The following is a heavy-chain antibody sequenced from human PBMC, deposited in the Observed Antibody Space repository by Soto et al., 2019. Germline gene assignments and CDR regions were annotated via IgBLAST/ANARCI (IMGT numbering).Heavy chain of an antibody. D-gene: IGHD1-1*01. Sequence: QVQLVESGGGVVQPGRSLRLSCAVSGFTFSSYAMQWVRQAPGKGLEWVAIIWYDGSNKYYADSVKGRFTISRDNSKSTLYLQMNSLRAEDTEVYYCARAFLRGSAATIDYWGQGSLVTVSS. CDR3: ARAFLRGSAATIDY. CDR1: GFTFSSYA. CDR2: IWYDGSNK. V-gene: IGHV3-33*01. J-gene: IGHJ4*02.